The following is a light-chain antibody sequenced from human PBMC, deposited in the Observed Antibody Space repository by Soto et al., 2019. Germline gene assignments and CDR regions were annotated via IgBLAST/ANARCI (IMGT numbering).Light chain of an antibody. CDR1: QSIDTW. Sequence: DIQMTQSPSTLSASVGDRVTITCRASQSIDTWLAWYQQKPGQVPKVLIYKVSNLQSGVPSRFSGSGSGTEFTLTISSLQPDDFATYYCQQYKTYWTFGQGTKVEIK. V-gene: IGKV1-5*03. J-gene: IGKJ1*01. CDR2: KVS. CDR3: QQYKTYWT.